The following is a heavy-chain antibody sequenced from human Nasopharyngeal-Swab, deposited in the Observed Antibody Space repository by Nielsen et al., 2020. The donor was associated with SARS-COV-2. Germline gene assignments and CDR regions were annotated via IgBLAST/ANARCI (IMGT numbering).Heavy chain of an antibody. Sequence: GGSLRLSCAGSGFTFSSSWLHWVRQAPGEGLVWVARLNGDATTVDYADSVKGRFTISRDNAKNSLYLQMNSLRAEDTAVYYCARDNDYGDYALYYYYYGMDVWGQGTTVTVSS. CDR3: ARDNDYGDYALYYYYYGMDV. CDR2: LNGDATTV. J-gene: IGHJ6*02. D-gene: IGHD4-17*01. CDR1: GFTFSSSW. V-gene: IGHV3-74*01.